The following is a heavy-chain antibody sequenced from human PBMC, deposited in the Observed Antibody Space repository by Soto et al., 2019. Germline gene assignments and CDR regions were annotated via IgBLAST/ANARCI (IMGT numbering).Heavy chain of an antibody. Sequence: AVTVCFPASGHTYTCYAIHVVQQAPAQRFKWMGWINAGNGNTKYSQKFQGRVTITRDTSASTAYMELSSLRSEDTAVYYCARYSSSWSYGMDVWGQGTTVTVSS. D-gene: IGHD6-13*01. CDR3: ARYSSSWSYGMDV. V-gene: IGHV1-3*01. J-gene: IGHJ6*02. CDR1: GHTYTCYA. CDR2: INAGNGNT.